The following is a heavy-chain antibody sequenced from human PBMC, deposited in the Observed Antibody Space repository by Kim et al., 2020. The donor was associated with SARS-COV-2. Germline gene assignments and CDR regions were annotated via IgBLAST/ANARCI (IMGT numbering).Heavy chain of an antibody. V-gene: IGHV4-30-4*05. D-gene: IGHD2-15*01. CDR3: ARRNCTGGSCYSAEFDH. J-gene: IGHJ4*02. Sequence: LKSGVTISIDTSKNQFSLTLSAVTAADTAVYYCARRNCTGGSCYSAEFDHWGQGTLVTVSS.